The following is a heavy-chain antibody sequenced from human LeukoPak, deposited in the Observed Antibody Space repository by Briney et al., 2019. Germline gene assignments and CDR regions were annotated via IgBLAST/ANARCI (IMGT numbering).Heavy chain of an antibody. J-gene: IGHJ4*02. CDR3: ARAKVGVAGFFDY. D-gene: IGHD1-26*01. CDR1: GFTFRSYA. CDR2: IYSYDRT. V-gene: IGHV3-53*01. Sequence: GGSLRLSCAASGFTFRSYAMSWGRQAPGKGLELVSVIYSYDRTYYADSVKGRFTISRDNSKNTLNLQMSSLRAEDTAVYYCARAKVGVAGFFDYWGQGTLVTVSS.